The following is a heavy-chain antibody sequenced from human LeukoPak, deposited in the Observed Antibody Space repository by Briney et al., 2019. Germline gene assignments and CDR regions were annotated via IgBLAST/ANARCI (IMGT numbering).Heavy chain of an antibody. CDR2: IYYSGST. CDR1: GGSISSYY. CDR3: ARAPNYPFITEVDY. J-gene: IGHJ4*02. D-gene: IGHD4/OR15-4a*01. Sequence: SETLSLTCTVSGGSISSYYWSWIRQPPGKGLEWIGYIYYSGSTNYNPSLKSRVTISVDTSKNQFSLKLSSVTAADTAVYYCARAPNYPFITEVDYWGQGTLVTVSS. V-gene: IGHV4-59*01.